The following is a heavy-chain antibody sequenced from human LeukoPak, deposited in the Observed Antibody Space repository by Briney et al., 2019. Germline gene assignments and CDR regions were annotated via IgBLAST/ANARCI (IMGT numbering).Heavy chain of an antibody. CDR3: ARDYDCEDAGGFDY. J-gene: IGHJ4*02. Sequence: GGSLRLSCAASGFTFSSYAMHWVRQAPGKGLEWVTIISYDGSNKYYADSVKGRFTISRDNSKNTLYLQMNSLRAEDTAVYYCARDYDCEDAGGFDYWGQGTLVTVSS. CDR2: ISYDGSNK. CDR1: GFTFSSYA. D-gene: IGHD2-21*02. V-gene: IGHV3-30*04.